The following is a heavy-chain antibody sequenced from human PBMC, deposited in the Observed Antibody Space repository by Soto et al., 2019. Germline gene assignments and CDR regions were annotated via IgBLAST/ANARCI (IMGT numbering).Heavy chain of an antibody. J-gene: IGHJ4*02. CDR1: GYTFTSNG. D-gene: IGHD4-17*01. CDR3: ARDGYGDYGY. V-gene: IGHV1-18*01. Sequence: QVQLVQSGAEVNKPATLVKVSCKASGYTFTSNGISWVRQAPGQGLEWMGWISTYNGNTNYAQKLQGRVTMTRDTSTSIAYMELRDLRSDDTAVYYCARDGYGDYGYWGQGSLVAVSS. CDR2: ISTYNGNT.